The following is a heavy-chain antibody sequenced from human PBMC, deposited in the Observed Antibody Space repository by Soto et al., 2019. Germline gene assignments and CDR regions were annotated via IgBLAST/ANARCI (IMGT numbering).Heavy chain of an antibody. CDR1: GGSITRNNHY. J-gene: IGHJ4*02. V-gene: IGHV4-39*01. D-gene: IGHD6-19*01. Sequence: QLQLQESGPGLVKPSETLSLTCIVSGGSITRNNHYWGWIRQSPGRGLEWIGSILYSGSTNDNPSLKSRVTLSVEPSKNQFSLKMSSVTAADTALYYCARLGSSGWYQGSYFDYWGQGTLVTVSS. CDR2: ILYSGST. CDR3: ARLGSSGWYQGSYFDY.